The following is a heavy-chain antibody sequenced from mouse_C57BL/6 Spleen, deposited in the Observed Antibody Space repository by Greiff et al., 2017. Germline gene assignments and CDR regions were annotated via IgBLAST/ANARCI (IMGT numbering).Heavy chain of an antibody. Sequence: VQLQQSGAELVKPGASVKLSCTASGYNFTDYYMHWVKQRTEQGLEWIGRIDPEDGDTSYTQKFKGKATLTVDTSSNTAYLQLRSLTSEDTAVYYCAKSCTGDMDDWGKGTTVTVSS. CDR2: IDPEDGDT. CDR3: AKSCTGDMDD. D-gene: IGHD1-1*01. J-gene: IGHJ4*01. V-gene: IGHV14-2*01. CDR1: GYNFTDYY.